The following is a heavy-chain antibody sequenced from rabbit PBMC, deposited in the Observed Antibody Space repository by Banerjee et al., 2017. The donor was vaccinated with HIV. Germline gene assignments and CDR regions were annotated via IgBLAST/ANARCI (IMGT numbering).Heavy chain of an antibody. V-gene: IGHV1S45*01. CDR2: IYTGTTNS. Sequence: QEQLVESGGGLVQPEGSLTLTCTASGFSFSSRYYMCWVRQAPGKGLELIACIYTGTTNSYYASWAKGRFTISKTSSTTVTLQMTSLTAADTATYFCARVGDSAGFPFNLWGPGTLVTVS. J-gene: IGHJ4*01. CDR3: ARVGDSAGFPFNL. D-gene: IGHD7-1*01. CDR1: GFSFSSRYY.